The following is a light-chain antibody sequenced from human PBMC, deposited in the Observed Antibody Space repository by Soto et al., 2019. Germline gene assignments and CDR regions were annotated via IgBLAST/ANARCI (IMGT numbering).Light chain of an antibody. J-gene: IGKJ1*01. Sequence: EMVFTPSPSPLSLSPGQRVTLSCRASQSVGSDYLAWYQQKPGQAPRLLIYGASSRATGIPDRFSGSGSRTDFTLTISRLEPEDFAVYYCQQYGNSPWTFGPGTKVDIK. CDR2: GAS. V-gene: IGKV3-20*01. CDR3: QQYGNSPWT. CDR1: QSVGSDY.